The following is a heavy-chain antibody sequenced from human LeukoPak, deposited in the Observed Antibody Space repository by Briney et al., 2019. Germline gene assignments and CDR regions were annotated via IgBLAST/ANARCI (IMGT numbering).Heavy chain of an antibody. CDR2: IYYSGNT. CDR3: ARHATVTSFTFAH. V-gene: IGHV4-39*01. J-gene: IGHJ4*02. Sequence: PSETLSRTCTVSGGSISSSSYYWGWIRQPPGKGLEWIGSIYYSGNTYYNPSLKSRVTISVDTSKNQFSLELNSVTAADTAVYYCARHATVTSFTFAHWGQGTLVTVSS. CDR1: GGSISSSSYY. D-gene: IGHD4-17*01.